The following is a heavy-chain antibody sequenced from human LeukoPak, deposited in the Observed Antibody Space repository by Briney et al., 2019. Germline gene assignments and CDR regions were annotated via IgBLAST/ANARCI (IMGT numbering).Heavy chain of an antibody. D-gene: IGHD1-26*01. Sequence: GGSLRLSCAASGFTFSSYAMHWVRQAPGKGLEWVAVISYDGSNKYYADSVRGRFTISRDNSKNTLYLQVNSLRAEDTAVYYCAKGGKWDVTPFDYWGQGTLVTVSS. V-gene: IGHV3-30-3*01. CDR3: AKGGKWDVTPFDY. CDR1: GFTFSSYA. CDR2: ISYDGSNK. J-gene: IGHJ4*02.